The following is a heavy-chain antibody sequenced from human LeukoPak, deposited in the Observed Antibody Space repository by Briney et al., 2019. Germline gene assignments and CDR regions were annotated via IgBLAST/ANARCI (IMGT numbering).Heavy chain of an antibody. CDR1: GFTVSSNY. V-gene: IGHV3-53*01. CDR2: IYSGGST. CDR3: TAGDYSSSRDY. Sequence: GGSLRLSCAASGFTVSSNYMSWVRQAPGKGLEWVSVIYSGGSTYYAVSVKGRFTISRDNSKNTLYLQMNSLKTEDTAVYYGTAGDYSSSRDYWGQGTLVTVSS. D-gene: IGHD4-11*01. J-gene: IGHJ4*02.